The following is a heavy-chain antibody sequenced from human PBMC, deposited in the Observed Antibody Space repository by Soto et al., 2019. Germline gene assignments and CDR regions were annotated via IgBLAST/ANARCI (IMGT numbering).Heavy chain of an antibody. CDR2: IKQDGSEK. CDR3: AAHPYSSGWYC. D-gene: IGHD6-13*01. Sequence: EVQLVESGGGLVQPGGSLRLSCAASGFTFSSYWMTWVRQAPGKGLEWVAKIKQDGSEKYYVDSVKGRFTISRDNAKNSLYLQMNSLRAGDPAVYYCAAHPYSSGWYCWGQGTLVTVSS. J-gene: IGHJ4*02. V-gene: IGHV3-7*02. CDR1: GFTFSSYW.